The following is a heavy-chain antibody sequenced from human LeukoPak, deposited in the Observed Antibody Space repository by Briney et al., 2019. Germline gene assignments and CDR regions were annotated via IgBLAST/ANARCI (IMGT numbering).Heavy chain of an antibody. Sequence: PGGSLRLSCAASGFTFSAYAMHWVRQAPGKGLEWVANIKQDGSEKYYVDSVRGRFTISRDNAKNSLSPQMNSLRAEDTAVYYCARDYDILTGYHASFDYWGQGTLVTVSS. CDR3: ARDYDILTGYHASFDY. J-gene: IGHJ4*02. D-gene: IGHD3-9*01. CDR1: GFTFSAYA. V-gene: IGHV3-7*01. CDR2: IKQDGSEK.